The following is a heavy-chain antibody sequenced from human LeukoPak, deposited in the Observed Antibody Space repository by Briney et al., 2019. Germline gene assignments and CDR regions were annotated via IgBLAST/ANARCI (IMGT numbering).Heavy chain of an antibody. J-gene: IGHJ4*02. CDR2: IYYSGST. CDR3: ARIWDY. V-gene: IGHV4-39*01. D-gene: IGHD3-16*01. CDR1: GDSISTSSYY. Sequence: SETLSLTCSVSGDSISTSSYYWGWIRQPPGKGLEWIGTIYYSGSTYYNPSLTSRVTISVDTSKNQFSLKLSSVTAADTAVYYCARIWDYWGQGTLVTVSS.